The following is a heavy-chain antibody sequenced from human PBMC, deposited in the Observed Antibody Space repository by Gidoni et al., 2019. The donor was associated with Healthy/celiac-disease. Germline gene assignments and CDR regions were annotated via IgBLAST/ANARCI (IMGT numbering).Heavy chain of an antibody. CDR3: ARVSSSWYGCFDY. D-gene: IGHD6-13*01. CDR2: IWYDGSNK. V-gene: IGHV3-33*01. CDR1: GFTFSSYG. Sequence: QVQLVESGGGVVQPGRSLRLSCAASGFTFSSYGMHWVRQAPGKGLEWVAVIWYDGSNKYYADSVKGRFTISRDNSKNTLYLQMNSLRAEDTAVYYCARVSSSWYGCFDYWGQGTLVTVSS. J-gene: IGHJ4*02.